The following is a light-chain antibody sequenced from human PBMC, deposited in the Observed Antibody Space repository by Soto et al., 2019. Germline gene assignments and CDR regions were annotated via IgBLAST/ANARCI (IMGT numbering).Light chain of an antibody. CDR3: QKYNSATHN. CDR1: QDISNY. Sequence: DIQMTQSPSSLSASVGDRVTITFRASQDISNYLAWYQQKPVKVPKLLIDAASTLFSGVPSRFSGSGSGTDFTLAISSLQPEDFASDYCQKYNSATHNFGQGTKVEIK. CDR2: AAS. J-gene: IGKJ1*01. V-gene: IGKV1-27*01.